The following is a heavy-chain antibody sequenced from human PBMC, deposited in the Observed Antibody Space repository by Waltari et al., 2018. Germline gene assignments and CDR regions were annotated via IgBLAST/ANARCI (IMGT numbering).Heavy chain of an antibody. CDR1: GFTFSSYA. V-gene: IGHV3-23*04. Sequence: EVQLVESGGGLVQPGGSLRLSCAASGFTFSSYAMSWVRQAPGKGLEWVSAISGSGGSTYNADSVKGRFTISRDNSKNTLYLQMNSLRAEDTAVYYFAKDPLLWFGERYYFDYWGQGTLVTVSS. CDR2: ISGSGGST. CDR3: AKDPLLWFGERYYFDY. D-gene: IGHD3-10*01. J-gene: IGHJ4*02.